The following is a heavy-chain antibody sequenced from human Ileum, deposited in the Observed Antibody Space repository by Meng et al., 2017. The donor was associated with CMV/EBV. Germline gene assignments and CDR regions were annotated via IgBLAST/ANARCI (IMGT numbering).Heavy chain of an antibody. D-gene: IGHD3-10*01. CDR3: ARGGGTPIRGVLPFDF. J-gene: IGHJ4*02. CDR2: IDHTGST. Sequence: QVQLQQWGAGLLRPSETLSLTWAVYGGSFSPYYWSWIRQSPGKGLEWIAEIDHTGSTNYNPSLRSRVTISIDTSSSHFSLNLTSATAADTAVYYCARGGGTPIRGVLPFDFWGQGTLVTVSS. CDR1: GGSFSPYY. V-gene: IGHV4-34*01.